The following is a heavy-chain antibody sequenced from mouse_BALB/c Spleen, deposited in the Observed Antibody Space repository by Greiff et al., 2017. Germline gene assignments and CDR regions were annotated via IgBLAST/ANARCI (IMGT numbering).Heavy chain of an antibody. Sequence: VQLQQSGAELAGPGASVKMSCKASGYTFPSSPLHWVKQRPGQGLEWIGYINPSSGYTNYNQKFKDKATLTADKSSSTAYMQLSSLTSEDSAVYYCARDGYYVGAYWGQGTLVTVSA. V-gene: IGHV1-4*01. D-gene: IGHD2-3*01. CDR3: ARDGYYVGAY. CDR2: INPSSGYT. J-gene: IGHJ3*01. CDR1: GYTFPSSP.